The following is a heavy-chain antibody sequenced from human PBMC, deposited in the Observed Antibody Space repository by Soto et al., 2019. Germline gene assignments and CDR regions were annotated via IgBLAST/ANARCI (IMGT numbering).Heavy chain of an antibody. V-gene: IGHV3-23*01. CDR3: AKDRRAGGNSAFYFDF. J-gene: IGHJ4*02. CDR1: GFTFSNYA. CDR2: ISATGGGT. D-gene: IGHD3-16*01. Sequence: GGSLRLSCAASGFTFSNYAMSWVRQAPGKGLEWVSLISATGGGTYYADSVKGRFTISSDNSHNTLYLQVHSLTAEDTAVYYCAKDRRAGGNSAFYFDFWGQGAQVTVSS.